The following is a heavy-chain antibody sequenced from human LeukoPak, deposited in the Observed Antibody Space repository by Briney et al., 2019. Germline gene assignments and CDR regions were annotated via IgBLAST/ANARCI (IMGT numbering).Heavy chain of an antibody. CDR3: AKLVSPSPKYYYGSGLPDY. Sequence: PGGSLRLSCAASGFTFSSYAMSWVRQATGKGLEWVSAISGSDGSTYYADSVKGRFTISRDNSKNTLYLQMNSLRAEDTAVYYCAKLVSPSPKYYYGSGLPDYWGQGTQVTVSS. V-gene: IGHV3-23*01. J-gene: IGHJ4*02. CDR1: GFTFSSYA. CDR2: ISGSDGST. D-gene: IGHD3-10*01.